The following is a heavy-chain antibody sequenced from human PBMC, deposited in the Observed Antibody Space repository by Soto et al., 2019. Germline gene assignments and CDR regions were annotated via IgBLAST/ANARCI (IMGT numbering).Heavy chain of an antibody. V-gene: IGHV3-33*01. D-gene: IGHD2-15*01. Sequence: HPGGSLRLSCAASGFTFSSYGMHWVRQAPGKGLEWVAVIWYDGSNKYYADSVKGRFTISRDNSKNTLYLQMNSLRAEDTAVYYCAREGYSGYFDYWGQGALVTVSS. CDR1: GFTFSSYG. CDR3: AREGYSGYFDY. CDR2: IWYDGSNK. J-gene: IGHJ4*02.